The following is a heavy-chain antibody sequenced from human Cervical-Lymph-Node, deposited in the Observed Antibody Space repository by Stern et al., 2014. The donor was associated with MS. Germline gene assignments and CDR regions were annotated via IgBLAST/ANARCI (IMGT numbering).Heavy chain of an antibody. Sequence: EVHLVESGGGLVQPGGSLRLSCAASGFTFSSYWMHWVRQAPGKGLVWVSRIDSDGSGTTYADSGKGRFTISRDNAKNTLYLQMNSLRAEDTAVYYCARAPYYYDTSGYSYSYFDLWGRGTLVTVSS. J-gene: IGHJ2*01. CDR1: GFTFSSYW. D-gene: IGHD3-22*01. V-gene: IGHV3-74*01. CDR2: IDSDGSGT. CDR3: ARAPYYYDTSGYSYSYFDL.